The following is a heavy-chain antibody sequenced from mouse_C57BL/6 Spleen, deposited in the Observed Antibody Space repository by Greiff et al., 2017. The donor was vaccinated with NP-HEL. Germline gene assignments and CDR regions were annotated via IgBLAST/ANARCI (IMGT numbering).Heavy chain of an antibody. J-gene: IGHJ2*01. V-gene: IGHV1-82*01. D-gene: IGHD1-1*01. CDR3: ARETPITPVVAPYYFDY. CDR1: GYAFSSSW. CDR2: IYPGDGDT. Sequence: QVQLQQSGPELVKPGASVKISCKASGYAFSSSWMNWVKQRPGKGLEWIGRIYPGDGDTNYNGKFKGKATLTADKSSSPAYMQLRSLTSEDSAVYFCARETPITPVVAPYYFDYWGQGTTLTVSS.